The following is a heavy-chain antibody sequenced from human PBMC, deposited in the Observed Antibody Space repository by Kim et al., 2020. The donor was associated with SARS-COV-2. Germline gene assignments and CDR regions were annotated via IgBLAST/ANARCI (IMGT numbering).Heavy chain of an antibody. V-gene: IGHV3-21*01. CDR3: ALGAEFPDAFDI. J-gene: IGHJ3*02. D-gene: IGHD1-26*01. Sequence: GGSLRLSCAASGFTFSSYSMNWVRQAPGKGLEWVSSISSSSSYIYYADSVKGRFTISRDNAKNSLYLQMNSLRAEDTAVYYCALGAEFPDAFDIWGQGTMLTVSS. CDR1: GFTFSSYS. CDR2: ISSSSSYI.